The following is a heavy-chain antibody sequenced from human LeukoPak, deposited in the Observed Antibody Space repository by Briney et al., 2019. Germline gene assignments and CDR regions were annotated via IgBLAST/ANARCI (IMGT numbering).Heavy chain of an antibody. CDR1: GGSISSSSYY. Sequence: KASETLSLTCTVSGGSISSSSYYWGWIRQPPGKGLEWIGSIYYSGSTYYNPSLKSRVTISVDTSKNQFSLKLSSVTAADTAVYYCARLEMATIGICDYWGQGTLVTVSS. D-gene: IGHD5-24*01. CDR2: IYYSGST. V-gene: IGHV4-39*01. J-gene: IGHJ4*02. CDR3: ARLEMATIGICDY.